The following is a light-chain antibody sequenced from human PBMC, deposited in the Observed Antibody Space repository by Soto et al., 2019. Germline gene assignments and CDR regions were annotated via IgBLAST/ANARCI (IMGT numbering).Light chain of an antibody. J-gene: IGLJ2*01. CDR1: DVGDKY. CDR2: QDN. V-gene: IGLV3-1*01. Sequence: SYELTQPPSVSVSPGQAASITCSGDDVGDKYVCWYQQKPGQSPVLVIYQDNKRPSGIPERFSGSNSGNTATLTINGTQAMDEADYLCQPWDTRNVVFGGGTKLTVL. CDR3: QPWDTRNVV.